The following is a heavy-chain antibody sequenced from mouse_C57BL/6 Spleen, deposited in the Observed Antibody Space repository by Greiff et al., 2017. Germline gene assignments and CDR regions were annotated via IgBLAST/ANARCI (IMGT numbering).Heavy chain of an antibody. D-gene: IGHD2-5*01. Sequence: VQLQESGPELVKPGASVKISCKASGYAFSSSWMNWVKQRPGKGLEWIGRIYPGDGDTNYNGKFKGKATLTADKSSSTAYMQLSSLTSEDSAVYFCARSGDYSNSLDYWGQGTTLTVSS. V-gene: IGHV1-82*01. CDR2: IYPGDGDT. CDR3: ARSGDYSNSLDY. CDR1: GYAFSSSW. J-gene: IGHJ2*01.